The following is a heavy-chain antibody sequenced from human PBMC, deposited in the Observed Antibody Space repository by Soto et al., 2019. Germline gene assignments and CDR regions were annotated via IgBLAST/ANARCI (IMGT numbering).Heavy chain of an antibody. CDR1: GFTFSSYA. V-gene: IGHV3-23*01. J-gene: IGHJ4*02. CDR2: ISGSGGST. Sequence: EVQLLESGGGLVQPGGSLRLSCAASGFTFSSYAMSWVRQAPGKGLEWVSAISGSGGSTYYADSVKGRFTISRDNSKNTLYLQMNSLRAEDTAVYYCAKDILVRGILTGYYSGLDYWGQGTLVTVSS. D-gene: IGHD3-9*01. CDR3: AKDILVRGILTGYYSGLDY.